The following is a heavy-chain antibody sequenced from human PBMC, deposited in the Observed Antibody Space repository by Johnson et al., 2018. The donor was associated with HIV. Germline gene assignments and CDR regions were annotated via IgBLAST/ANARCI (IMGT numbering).Heavy chain of an antibody. CDR2: IKCDGSEK. CDR1: GFTFSSYA. CDR3: ARVEPIRRAIDAVDI. V-gene: IGHV3-7*01. J-gene: IGHJ3*02. Sequence: VQLVESGGGVVQPGRSLRLSCAASGFTFSSYAMHWVREAPGKGLEWVADIKCDGSEKYYVDSVKGRFTISRDNAKNSLYLQLNSLRAEDTAVYYCARVEPIRRAIDAVDIWGQGTMVTVSS.